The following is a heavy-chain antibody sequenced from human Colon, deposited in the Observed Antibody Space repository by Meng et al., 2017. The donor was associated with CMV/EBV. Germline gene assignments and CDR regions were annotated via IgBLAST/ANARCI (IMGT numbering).Heavy chain of an antibody. V-gene: IGHV4-59*01. D-gene: IGHD3-3*01. J-gene: IGHJ6*02. CDR3: ARLRFSEWFSEANGMDV. CDR1: GGSISSYY. Sequence: SETLSLTCTVSGGSISSYYWSWIRQPPGKGLEWIGYIYYSGSTNYNPSLKSRVTISVDTSKNQFSLKLSSVTAADTAVYYCARLRFSEWFSEANGMDVWGQGTTVTVSS. CDR2: IYYSGST.